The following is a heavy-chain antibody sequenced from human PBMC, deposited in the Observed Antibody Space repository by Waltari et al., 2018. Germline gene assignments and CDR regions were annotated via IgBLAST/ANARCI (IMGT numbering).Heavy chain of an antibody. V-gene: IGHV2-5*02. CDR2: IHWDDGK. D-gene: IGHD2-8*01. Sequence: QITLKESGPTLVKPTQTLTLTCTFSGFSLTSTGVAVSWIRQPPGKALEWLALIHWDDGKWYSPSLKSRLTITKDTSRHQVVLTMTNMDPVDTAKDYCVGGWCYFDYWGQGTLVTVSS. J-gene: IGHJ4*02. CDR3: VGGWCYFDY. CDR1: GFSLTSTGVA.